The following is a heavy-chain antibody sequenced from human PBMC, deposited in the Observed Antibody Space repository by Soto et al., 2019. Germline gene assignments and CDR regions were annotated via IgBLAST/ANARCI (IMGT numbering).Heavy chain of an antibody. CDR1: GYTFTSYG. CDR2: ISAYNGNK. D-gene: IGHD3-10*01. CDR3: ASIGELFNRGLVYYGMDV. Sequence: QVPLVQSGAAVKKPGASVKVSCKASGYTFTSYGIRWMRQAPGQGLEWMGWISAYNGNKNYAQKLQGRVTMTTDTFTSTAYMELRSLRSDDPAVYCCASIGELFNRGLVYYGMDVWGQETTGSVSS. J-gene: IGHJ6*02. V-gene: IGHV1-18*01.